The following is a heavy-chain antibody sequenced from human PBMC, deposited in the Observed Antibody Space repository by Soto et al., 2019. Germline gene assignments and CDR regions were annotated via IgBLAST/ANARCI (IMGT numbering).Heavy chain of an antibody. CDR3: AREAARQVPTTHNWFDR. V-gene: IGHV1-2*04. CDR2: INPNSGGT. Sequence: SVKASCKASGYTFTGYYMHWVRQAPGQGLEWMGWINPNSGGTNYAQKFQGWVTMTRDTSISTAYMELSRLRSDDTAVYYCAREAARQVPTTHNWFDRWGQGTLVTASS. J-gene: IGHJ5*02. CDR1: GYTFTGYY. D-gene: IGHD6-6*01.